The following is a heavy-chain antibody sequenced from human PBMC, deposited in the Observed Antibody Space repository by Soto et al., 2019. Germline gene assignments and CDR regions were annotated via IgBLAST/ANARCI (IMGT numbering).Heavy chain of an antibody. V-gene: IGHV4-4*02. J-gene: IGHJ6*02. CDR2: IYHSGST. D-gene: IGHD6-13*01. CDR1: GGSISSSNW. Sequence: KPSETLSLTCAVSGGSISSSNWWSWVRQPPGKGLEWIGEIYHSGSTNYNPSLKSRVTISVDKSKNQFSLKLSSVTAADTAVYYCARAGVGYSSSWYDYYYYGMDVWGQGTTVTVSS. CDR3: ARAGVGYSSSWYDYYYYGMDV.